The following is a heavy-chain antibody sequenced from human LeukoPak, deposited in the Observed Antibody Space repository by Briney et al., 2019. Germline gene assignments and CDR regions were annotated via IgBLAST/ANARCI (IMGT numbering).Heavy chain of an antibody. CDR3: ARVVGATLAWFDP. CDR2: INHSGST. Sequence: PSETLSLTCAVYGGSFSGYYWSWIRQPPGKGREGIGEINHSGSTNYNPSLKSRVTISVDTSKNQFSLKLSSVTAADTAVYYCARVVGATLAWFDPWGQGTLVTVSS. J-gene: IGHJ5*02. D-gene: IGHD1-26*01. CDR1: GGSFSGYY. V-gene: IGHV4-34*01.